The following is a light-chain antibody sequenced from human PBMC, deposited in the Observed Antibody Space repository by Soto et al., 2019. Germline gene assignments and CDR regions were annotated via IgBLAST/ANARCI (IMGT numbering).Light chain of an antibody. CDR2: DAS. CDR1: QSIGNW. J-gene: IGKJ1*01. Sequence: DIQMTQSPYTLSASVGDRVTITCRASQSIGNWLAWYQQKPGNAPKLLIYDASSLESGVPSRFSGSGSGTEFILTISSLQPDDFATHYCQQYNSYSRTFGQGTKVEIK. V-gene: IGKV1-5*01. CDR3: QQYNSYSRT.